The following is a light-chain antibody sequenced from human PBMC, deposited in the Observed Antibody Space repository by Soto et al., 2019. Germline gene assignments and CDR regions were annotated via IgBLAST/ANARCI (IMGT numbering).Light chain of an antibody. CDR2: DAS. CDR1: QSISSW. CDR3: QQYNSYWT. J-gene: IGKJ1*01. V-gene: IGKV1-5*01. Sequence: DSQMTQSPSTLSASVGDRVTITCRASQSISSWLAWYQQKPGKAPKVLIYDASSLESGVPSRFSGSGSGTEFTLTISSLQPDDFATYYCQQYNSYWTFGQGTKVEIK.